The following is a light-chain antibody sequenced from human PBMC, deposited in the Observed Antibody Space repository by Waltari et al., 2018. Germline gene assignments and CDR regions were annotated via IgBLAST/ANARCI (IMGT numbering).Light chain of an antibody. CDR1: KDITKY. Sequence: DIQMTQSPSSLSASVGDRVTITCQASKDITKYLSWYQQKPGKAPKLLIYDTSSLERGVPSRFSGSGSGTHFSFTILSLQPEDIATYFCQQYDDLPITFGPGTKVEIK. CDR2: DTS. V-gene: IGKV1-33*01. CDR3: QQYDDLPIT. J-gene: IGKJ3*01.